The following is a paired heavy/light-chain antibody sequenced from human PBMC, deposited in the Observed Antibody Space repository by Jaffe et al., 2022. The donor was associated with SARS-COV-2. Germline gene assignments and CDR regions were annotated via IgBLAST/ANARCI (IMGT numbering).Light chain of an antibody. CDR2: AVS. J-gene: IGKJ4*01. V-gene: IGKV1-9*01. Sequence: DIQLTQSPSFLSASVGDRVTITCRASQGLSGYLAWYQQKPGKAPKLLIYAVSTLQSGVPSRFSGSGSGTEFTLTISSLQPEDFATYFCQNFDTYPLTFGGGTKVENK. CDR1: QGLSGY. CDR3: QNFDTYPLT.
Heavy chain of an antibody. CDR2: ISWNSSSI. CDR3: AKDLWGGYYLGYYGMDV. Sequence: EVQLVESGGGLVQPGGSLRLSCVAAGFTFGDYGMHWVRQVPGKGLEWVSGISWNSSSIGYADSVKGRITISRDNAKKSLYLQINSLRSDDTALYYCAKDLWGGYYLGYYGMDVWGQGTTVTVSS. D-gene: IGHD3-3*01. J-gene: IGHJ6*02. CDR1: GFTFGDYG. V-gene: IGHV3-9*01.